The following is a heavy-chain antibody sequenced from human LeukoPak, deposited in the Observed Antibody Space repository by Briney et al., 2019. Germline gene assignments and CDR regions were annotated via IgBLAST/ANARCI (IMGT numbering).Heavy chain of an antibody. CDR2: ISYDGSNK. J-gene: IGHJ5*02. CDR1: GFTFSSYG. D-gene: IGHD6-6*01. CDR3: AKDSYEYSSSFDLNWFDP. Sequence: GGSLRLSCAASGFTFSSYGMHWVRQAPGKGLEGVAVISYDGSNKYYADSVKGRFTISRGNSKNTLYLQMNSLRAEDTAVYYCAKDSYEYSSSFDLNWFDPWGQGTLVTVSS. V-gene: IGHV3-30*18.